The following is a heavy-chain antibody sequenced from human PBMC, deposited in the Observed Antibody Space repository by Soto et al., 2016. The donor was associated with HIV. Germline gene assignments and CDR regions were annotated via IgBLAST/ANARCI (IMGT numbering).Heavy chain of an antibody. V-gene: IGHV3-21*01. D-gene: IGHD4-17*01. J-gene: IGHJ4*02. CDR3: ARAGSRRGTTTYFDY. CDR1: GFTFNSYS. Sequence: EVQLVESGGGLVKPGGSLRLSCAVSGFTFNSYSMNWVRQAPGKGLEWVSSISSSSTYIYYADSVKGRFTISRDNTKNSLYLQMNSLRAEDTAVYYCARAGSRRGTTTYFDYWGQGTLVTVSS. CDR2: ISSSSTYI.